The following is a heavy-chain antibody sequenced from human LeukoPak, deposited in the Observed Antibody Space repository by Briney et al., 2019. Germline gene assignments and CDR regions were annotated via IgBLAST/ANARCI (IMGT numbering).Heavy chain of an antibody. CDR2: IYHSGST. V-gene: IGHV4-30-2*01. J-gene: IGHJ6*02. CDR3: ARESRFYGSGSYEPRPYGMDV. D-gene: IGHD3-10*01. CDR1: GGSISSGGYS. Sequence: SQTLSLTCAVSGGSISSGGYSWRWIRQPPGKGLEWIGYIYHSGSTYYNPSLKSRVTISVDRSKNQFSLKLSSVTAADTAVYYCARESRFYGSGSYEPRPYGMDVWGQGTTVTVSS.